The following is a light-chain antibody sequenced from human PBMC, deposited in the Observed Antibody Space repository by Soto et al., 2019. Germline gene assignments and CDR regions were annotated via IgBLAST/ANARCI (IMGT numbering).Light chain of an antibody. V-gene: IGLV2-14*01. CDR2: EVT. J-gene: IGLJ2*01. Sequence: QAVVTQPASVSGSPGQSITISCTGTNTDIGYYNYVSWYQQYPDKAPKVLISEVTNRPSGVSHRFSGSKSGNTASLTISGLQAEDEADYFCSSYTTGSTLIFGGGTKLTVL. CDR3: SSYTTGSTLI. CDR1: NTDIGYYNY.